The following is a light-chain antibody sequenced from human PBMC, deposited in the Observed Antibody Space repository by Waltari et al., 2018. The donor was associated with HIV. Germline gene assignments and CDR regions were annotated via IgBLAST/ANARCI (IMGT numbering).Light chain of an antibody. CDR2: EYN. CDR1: SSNIGNNY. CDR3: GTWDSSLSAVV. Sequence: QPVLTQPPSVSAAPGQKVTISCSGSSSNIGNNYVSWYQQLPGTAPKLLIFEYNKRPSGIPDRCSGSRSGTSVILGITGLQTGDEADYYCGTWDSSLSAVVFGGGTKLTVL. V-gene: IGLV1-51*02. J-gene: IGLJ2*01.